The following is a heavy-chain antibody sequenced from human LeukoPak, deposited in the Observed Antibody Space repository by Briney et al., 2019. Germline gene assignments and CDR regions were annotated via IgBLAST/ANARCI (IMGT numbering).Heavy chain of an antibody. CDR2: IYTSGRT. CDR3: AGVVVTAIWRQGRNWFDP. J-gene: IGHJ5*02. D-gene: IGHD2-21*02. Sequence: SETLSLTCTVSGGSISYYYWNWIRQPAGKGLEWIGRIYTSGRTYYNPSLKSRVSMSVDTSKNQFSLKLSSVTAADTAVYYCAGVVVTAIWRQGRNWFDPWGQGTLVTVSS. CDR1: GGSISYYY. V-gene: IGHV4-4*07.